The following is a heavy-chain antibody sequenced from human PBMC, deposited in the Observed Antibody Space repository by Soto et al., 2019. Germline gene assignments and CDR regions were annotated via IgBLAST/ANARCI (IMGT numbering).Heavy chain of an antibody. D-gene: IGHD2-15*01. CDR1: GFTLDSYG. CDR3: AKPHRATPKAYFDY. J-gene: IGHJ4*02. Sequence: EVQLLESGGGLVQPGGSLRLSCAASGFTLDSYGMSWVRQAPGKGLEWVLGISGGGGITYYADFVKGRFTISRDSSKNTLYLQFSSLRAEDTAVYYCAKPHRATPKAYFDYWGQGTLVTVSS. V-gene: IGHV3-23*01. CDR2: ISGGGGIT.